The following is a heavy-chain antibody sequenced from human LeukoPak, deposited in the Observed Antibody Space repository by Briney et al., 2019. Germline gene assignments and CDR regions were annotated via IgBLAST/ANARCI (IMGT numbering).Heavy chain of an antibody. CDR3: AKDRYCSSTSCYLDWFDP. V-gene: IGHV3-30*02. CDR1: GFTFSSYG. Sequence: GGSLRLSCAASGFTFSSYGMHWVRQAPGKGLEWVAFIRYDGSNKYYADSVKGRFTISRDNSKNTLYLQMNSLRAEDTAVYYCAKDRYCSSTSCYLDWFDPWGQGTLVTVSS. D-gene: IGHD2-2*01. CDR2: IRYDGSNK. J-gene: IGHJ5*02.